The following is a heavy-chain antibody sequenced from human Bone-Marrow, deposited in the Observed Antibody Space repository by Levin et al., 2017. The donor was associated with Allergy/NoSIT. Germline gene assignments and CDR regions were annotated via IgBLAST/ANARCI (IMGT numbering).Heavy chain of an antibody. CDR1: GFSLSTSGVG. J-gene: IGHJ5*02. V-gene: IGHV2-5*02. CDR2: IYWDDDK. CDR3: AHRGGSHLPTGSWLEP. D-gene: IGHD3-10*01. Sequence: ASGPTLVKPTQTLTLTCTFSGFSLSTSGVGVDWIRQSPGKALEWLALIYWDDDKRYSPSLKTRLTITKDISKNLVVLKMTNMDPLDTATYYCAHRGGSHLPTGSWLEPWGQGLLLTASS.